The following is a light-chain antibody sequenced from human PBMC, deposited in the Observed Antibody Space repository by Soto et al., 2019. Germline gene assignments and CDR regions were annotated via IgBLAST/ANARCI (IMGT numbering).Light chain of an antibody. CDR3: ASLTTTSFV. CDR1: SSDVGHYNF. CDR2: EVS. J-gene: IGLJ1*01. V-gene: IGLV2-11*01. Sequence: QSVLIQPRSVSGSPGQSVTISCTGTSSDVGHYNFVSWYQHHPDKAPKLMISEVSNRPSGVSDRFSGSKSGNTASLTISGLHAEDDADYYCASLTTTSFVFGTGTKVTVL.